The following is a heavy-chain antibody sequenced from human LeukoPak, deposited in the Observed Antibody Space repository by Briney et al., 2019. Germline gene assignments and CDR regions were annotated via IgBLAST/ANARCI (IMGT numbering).Heavy chain of an antibody. V-gene: IGHV4-38-2*02. D-gene: IGHD3-10*01. CDR3: ARDVGAYGSGSYSRFDWFAP. J-gene: IGHJ5*02. CDR2: IYHSGST. CDR1: GYSISSGYY. Sequence: NPLETLSLTCTVSGYSISSGYYWGWIRQPPGKGLEWIGSIYHSGSTYYNPSLKSRVTISVDTSKNQFSLKLSSVTAADTAVYYCARDVGAYGSGSYSRFDWFAPWGQGTLVTVSS.